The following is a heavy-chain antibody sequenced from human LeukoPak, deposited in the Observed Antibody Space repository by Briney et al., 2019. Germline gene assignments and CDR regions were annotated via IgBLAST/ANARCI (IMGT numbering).Heavy chain of an antibody. D-gene: IGHD3-3*01. J-gene: IGHJ6*03. Sequence: GGSPRLSCAASGFTFSSYAMSWVRQAPGKGLEWVSAISGSGGSTYYADSVKGRFTISRDNSKNTLYLQMNSLRAEDTAVYYCAKGGGQDYDFWSGYMGFEDYYYYMDVWGKGTTVTVSS. CDR1: GFTFSSYA. CDR3: AKGGGQDYDFWSGYMGFEDYYYYMDV. V-gene: IGHV3-23*01. CDR2: ISGSGGST.